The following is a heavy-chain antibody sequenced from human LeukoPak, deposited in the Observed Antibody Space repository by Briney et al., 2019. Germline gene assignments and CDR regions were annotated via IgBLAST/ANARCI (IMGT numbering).Heavy chain of an antibody. CDR2: IFYEESKK. Sequence: AGGSLRLSCAASGFAFSNYNMHWVRQAPGKGLEWVAFIFYEESKKSYPDSVKGRFTISRDISKSTLYLQMNGLRAEDTAVYYCASLTPTVTTGGFDYWGQGTLVTVSS. J-gene: IGHJ4*02. D-gene: IGHD4-17*01. V-gene: IGHV3-30*02. CDR3: ASLTPTVTTGGFDY. CDR1: GFAFSNYN.